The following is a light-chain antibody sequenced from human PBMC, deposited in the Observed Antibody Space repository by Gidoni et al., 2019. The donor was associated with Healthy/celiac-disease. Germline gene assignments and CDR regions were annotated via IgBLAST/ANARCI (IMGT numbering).Light chain of an antibody. CDR1: NIGSKS. V-gene: IGLV3-21*04. CDR3: QVWDSSSDHVV. Sequence: SYVLTQPPSVSVAPGKTARITCGGNNIGSKSVHWYQQKPGQAPVLVIYYDSDRPSGIPERFSGSNSGNTATLTISRVEAGDEADCYCQVWDSSSDHVVFGGGTKLTVL. J-gene: IGLJ2*01. CDR2: YDS.